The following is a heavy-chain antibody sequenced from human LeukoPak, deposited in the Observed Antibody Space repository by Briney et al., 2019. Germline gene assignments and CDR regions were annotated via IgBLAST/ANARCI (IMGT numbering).Heavy chain of an antibody. J-gene: IGHJ4*02. V-gene: IGHV3-9*01. CDR1: GFIFGDYA. D-gene: IGHD6-19*01. CDR2: IDWNSNGI. CDR3: ARDGRDNSGWSPGAY. Sequence: GGSLRLSCAASGFIFGDYAMHWVRQAPGKGLEWVSGIDWNSNGIGYGDSVKGRFTISRDNAKNSLYLQMNSLRPEDTALYYCARDGRDNSGWSPGAYWGQGTLVTVSS.